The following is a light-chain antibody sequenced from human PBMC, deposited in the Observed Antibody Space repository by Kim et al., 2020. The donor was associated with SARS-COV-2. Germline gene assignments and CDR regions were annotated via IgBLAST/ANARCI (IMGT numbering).Light chain of an antibody. J-gene: IGLJ3*02. CDR2: YDN. CDR1: SSNVGRHP. Sequence: QSVLTQPPSASGTPGQRVTFSCSGSSSNVGRHPVNWYQQLPGAAPKLLIYYDNQRPSGVPDRFSGSRSDTSASLAVSGLQSEDEADYYCATWDDSLNAGVFGGGTQLTVL. V-gene: IGLV1-44*01. CDR3: ATWDDSLNAGV.